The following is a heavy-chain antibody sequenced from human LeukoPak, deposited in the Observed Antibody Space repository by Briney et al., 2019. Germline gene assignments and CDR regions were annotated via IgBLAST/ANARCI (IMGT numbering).Heavy chain of an antibody. CDR1: GFTFSSYW. J-gene: IGHJ3*02. D-gene: IGHD3-16*01. CDR2: IKQDGSEK. V-gene: IGHV3-7*01. CDR3: ARPPEPYAYDAFDI. Sequence: PGGSLRLSCAASGFTFSSYWMSWVRQAPGKGLEWVANIKQDGSEKYYVDSVKGRFTISRDNAKNSLYLQMNSLRAEDTAVYYCARPPEPYAYDAFDIWGQGTMVTVPS.